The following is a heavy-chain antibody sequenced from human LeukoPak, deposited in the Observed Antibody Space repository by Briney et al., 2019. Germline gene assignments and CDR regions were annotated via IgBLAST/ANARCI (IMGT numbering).Heavy chain of an antibody. CDR2: IASDGSST. Sequence: PGGSLRLSCAASGFTFSSYWMNWVRQAPGKGLVWVSRIASDGSSTTYADSVKGRFSISRDNAKNTLYLQMNSLRVEDTAVYYCARGGSSSSQGPPSYYYYGMDVWGQGTTVTVSS. CDR1: GFTFSSYW. V-gene: IGHV3-74*01. J-gene: IGHJ6*02. D-gene: IGHD6-6*01. CDR3: ARGGSSSSQGPPSYYYYGMDV.